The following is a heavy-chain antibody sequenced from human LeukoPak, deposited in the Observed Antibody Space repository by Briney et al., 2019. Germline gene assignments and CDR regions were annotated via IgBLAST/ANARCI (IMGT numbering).Heavy chain of an antibody. CDR2: FDPEDGET. V-gene: IGHV1-24*01. Sequence: ASVKVSCKVSGSTLTELSMHWVRQAPGKGLEWMGGFDPEDGETFYAQDFQGRVIMTEDTSTDTAYMELSSLRSEDTAVYYCAIGPPVDIVANADMDVWGQGTTVTVSS. CDR1: GSTLTELS. J-gene: IGHJ6*02. D-gene: IGHD5-12*01. CDR3: AIGPPVDIVANADMDV.